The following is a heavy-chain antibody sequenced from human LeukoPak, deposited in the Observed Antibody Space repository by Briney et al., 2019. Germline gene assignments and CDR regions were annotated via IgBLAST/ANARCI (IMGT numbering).Heavy chain of an antibody. CDR1: GFSFSDYY. CDR2: ISNGAYKI. J-gene: IGHJ6*03. CDR3: AREPIAAAASMVV. V-gene: IGHV3-11*04. D-gene: IGHD6-13*01. Sequence: GGSLRLSCAASGFSFSDYYMSWIRQAPGKGLEWVSYISNGAYKIYYADSVRGRFTISRDNAKNLLYLQMNSLRAEYTAGYYFAREPIAAAASMVVGGKGPMVTVSS.